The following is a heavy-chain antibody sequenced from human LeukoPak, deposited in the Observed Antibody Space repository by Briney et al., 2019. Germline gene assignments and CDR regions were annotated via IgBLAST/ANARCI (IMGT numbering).Heavy chain of an antibody. Sequence: GGSLRLSCAASGFTFSSYSMNWVRQAPGKGLEWVSSISSSSSYIYYADSVKGRFTISRDNAKNSLYLQMNSLRAEDTAVYYCARGLQRATGTTVAKAGGHAFDIWGQGTVVSVSS. CDR2: ISSSSSYI. J-gene: IGHJ3*02. CDR1: GFTFSSYS. V-gene: IGHV3-21*01. D-gene: IGHD1-1*01. CDR3: ARGLQRATGTTVAKAGGHAFDI.